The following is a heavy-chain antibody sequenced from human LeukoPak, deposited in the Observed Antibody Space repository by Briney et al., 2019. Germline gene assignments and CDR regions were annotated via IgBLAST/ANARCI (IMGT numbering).Heavy chain of an antibody. CDR1: GFTFSRYE. Sequence: GGSLRLSCAASGFTFSRYEMNWVRQAPGKGLEWVSYISSSGSTKYYADSVKGRFTISRDNAKNSLYLQMNSLRAEDTAVFYCAKDRDDYVWGSYLGAFDIWGQGTMVTVSS. D-gene: IGHD3-16*01. CDR2: ISSSGSTK. CDR3: AKDRDDYVWGSYLGAFDI. J-gene: IGHJ3*02. V-gene: IGHV3-48*03.